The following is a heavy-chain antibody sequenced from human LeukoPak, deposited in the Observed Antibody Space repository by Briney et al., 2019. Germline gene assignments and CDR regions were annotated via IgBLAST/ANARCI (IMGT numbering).Heavy chain of an antibody. J-gene: IGHJ4*02. V-gene: IGHV3-23*01. CDR2: ISGSGGST. CDR3: AKPGGFITGTTFVDY. Sequence: PGGSLRLSCAASGFTFSSYAMSWVRQAPGKGLEWASAISGSGGSTYYADSVKGRFTISRDNSKNTLYLQMNSLRAEDTAVYYCAKPGGFITGTTFVDYWGQGTLVTVSS. D-gene: IGHD1-7*01. CDR1: GFTFSSYA.